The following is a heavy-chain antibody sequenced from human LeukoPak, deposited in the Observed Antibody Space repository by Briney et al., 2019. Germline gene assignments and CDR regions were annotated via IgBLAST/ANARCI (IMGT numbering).Heavy chain of an antibody. D-gene: IGHD3-10*01. V-gene: IGHV3-23*01. Sequence: GGSLRLSCAASGFTFSSYAMSWVRQAPGKGREWVSAISGSGGSTYYADSVKGRFTISRDNSKNTLYLQMNSLRAEDTAVYYCAIRGGAHIDYWGQGTLVTVSS. J-gene: IGHJ4*02. CDR2: ISGSGGST. CDR1: GFTFSSYA. CDR3: AIRGGAHIDY.